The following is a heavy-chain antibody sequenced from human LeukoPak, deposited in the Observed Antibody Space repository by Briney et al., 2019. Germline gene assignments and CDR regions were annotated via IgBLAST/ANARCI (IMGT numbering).Heavy chain of an antibody. V-gene: IGHV3-7*01. CDR3: ARAGPGNIVVVVGAYYFDY. Sequence: GGSLRLSCAASGFTYSSYWMSWVRQAPGKGREWVANLKQDGSEKYHVDSVKGRFTISRDNAKNSLYLQMNSLRAEDKAVYYCARAGPGNIVVVVGAYYFDYWGQGTLVTVSS. CDR1: GFTYSSYW. J-gene: IGHJ4*02. CDR2: LKQDGSEK. D-gene: IGHD2-15*01.